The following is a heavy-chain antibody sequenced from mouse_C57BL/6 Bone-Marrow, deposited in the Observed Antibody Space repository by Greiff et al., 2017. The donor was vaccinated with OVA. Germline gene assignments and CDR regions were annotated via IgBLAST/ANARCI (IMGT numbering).Heavy chain of an antibody. J-gene: IGHJ2*01. CDR1: GYAFSSSW. CDR3: ARFYYGNSNYFDY. Sequence: VQLQQSGPELVKPGASVKISCKASGYAFSSSWMNWVKQRPGKGLEWIGRIYPGDGDTNYNGKFKGKATLTADESSSTAYMQLSSLTSEDSAVYFCARFYYGNSNYFDYWGQGTTLTVSS. D-gene: IGHD2-1*01. V-gene: IGHV1-82*01. CDR2: IYPGDGDT.